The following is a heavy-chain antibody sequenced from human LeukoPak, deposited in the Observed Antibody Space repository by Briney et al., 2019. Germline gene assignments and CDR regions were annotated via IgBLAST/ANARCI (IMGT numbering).Heavy chain of an antibody. CDR3: ATGIVVAAVVDY. CDR1: GYTFTSYY. Sequence: GASVKVSCKASGYTFTSYYMHWVRQAPGQGLEWMGIINPSGGSTSYAQKFQGRVTMTRDMSTSTVYMELSSLRSEDTAVYYCATGIVVAAVVDYWGQGTLVTVSS. D-gene: IGHD6-19*01. CDR2: INPSGGST. J-gene: IGHJ4*02. V-gene: IGHV1-46*01.